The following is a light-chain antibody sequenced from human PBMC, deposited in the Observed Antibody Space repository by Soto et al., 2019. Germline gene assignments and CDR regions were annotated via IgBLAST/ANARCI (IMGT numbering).Light chain of an antibody. J-gene: IGLJ3*02. CDR2: LDRSGSY. CDR3: ETWYSSTHKV. CDR1: SGHSTYI. V-gene: IGLV4-60*02. Sequence: QSVLTQSSSASASLGSSVKLTCILSSGHSTYIIAWHQQQPGKAPRFLMTLDRSGSYNRGSGVPDRFSGSSSGADRYLTISNLQFEAEGDYYCETWYSSTHKVFGGGTKLTVL.